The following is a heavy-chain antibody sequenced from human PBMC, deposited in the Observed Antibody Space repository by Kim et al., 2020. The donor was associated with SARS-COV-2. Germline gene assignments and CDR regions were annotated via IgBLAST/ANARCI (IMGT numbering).Heavy chain of an antibody. CDR3: ARRLQYYYDSSGSPFDY. D-gene: IGHD3-22*01. CDR1: GGSISSSSYY. J-gene: IGHJ4*02. Sequence: SETLSLTCTVSGGSISSSSYYWGWIRQPPGKRLEWIGSIYYSGSTYYNPSLKSRVTISVDTSKNQFSLKLSSVTAADTAVYYCARRLQYYYDSSGSPFDYWGQGTLVTVSS. CDR2: IYYSGST. V-gene: IGHV4-39*01.